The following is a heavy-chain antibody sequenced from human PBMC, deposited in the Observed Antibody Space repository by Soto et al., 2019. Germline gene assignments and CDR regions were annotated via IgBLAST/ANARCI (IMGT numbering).Heavy chain of an antibody. V-gene: IGHV1-69*05. CDR2: IIPRSATS. D-gene: IGHD3-22*01. CDR1: GDTFSTYT. CDR3: ARVPHYYDSSGYLGY. J-gene: IGHJ4*02. Sequence: SVKVSCKASGDTFSTYTITWIRQAPGQGLEWMGGIIPRSATSKYAQKFQGRVTITRDESTSTAYMELSTLRSEDTAVYYCARVPHYYDSSGYLGYWGQGTLVTVAS.